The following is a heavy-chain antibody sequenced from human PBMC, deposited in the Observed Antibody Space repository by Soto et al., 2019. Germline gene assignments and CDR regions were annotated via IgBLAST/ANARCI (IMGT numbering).Heavy chain of an antibody. Sequence: ASVKVYCKASGSTFTGYFIHWVRQAPGQGLEWMGWINPNSGGTNYAQKFRGRVTMTRDTSISTTYMELSSLRSDDTAVYYCATETFDPWGQGTLVTVSP. J-gene: IGHJ5*02. CDR2: INPNSGGT. CDR1: GSTFTGYF. CDR3: ATETFDP. V-gene: IGHV1-2*02.